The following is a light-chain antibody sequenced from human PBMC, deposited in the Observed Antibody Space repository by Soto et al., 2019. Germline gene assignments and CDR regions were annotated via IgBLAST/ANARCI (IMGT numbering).Light chain of an antibody. CDR1: QSIGTW. CDR3: YYYNGHQYKSLFT. J-gene: IGKJ3*01. Sequence: DIQMTQSPSTLSASVGDRVTITCRASQSIGTWLAWYQQKPGKAPKLLIYKASSLESWIPLRFSGSGSGTEWTDSISSLQTDDFENYAGYYYNGHQYKSLFTFGPGTKVDIK. V-gene: IGKV1-5*03. CDR2: KAS.